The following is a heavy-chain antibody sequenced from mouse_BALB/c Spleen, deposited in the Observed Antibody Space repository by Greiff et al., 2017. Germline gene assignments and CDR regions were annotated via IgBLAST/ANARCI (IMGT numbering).Heavy chain of an antibody. CDR3: TRDYYGSRKGWFAY. D-gene: IGHD1-1*01. J-gene: IGHJ3*01. V-gene: IGHV1-69*01. CDR1: GYTFTDYW. CDR2: IDTSDSYT. Sequence: VQLQQPGAELVMPGASVKMSCKASGYTFTDYWMHWVKQRPGQGLEWIGAIDTSDSYTSYNQKFKDKATLTVDKSSSTAYMQLSSPTSEDSAVYYCTRDYYGSRKGWFAYWGQGTLVTVSA.